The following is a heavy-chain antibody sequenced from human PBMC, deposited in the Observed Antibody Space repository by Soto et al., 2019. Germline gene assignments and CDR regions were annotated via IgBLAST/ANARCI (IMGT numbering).Heavy chain of an antibody. CDR2: INADNGNT. V-gene: IGHV1-3*01. J-gene: IGHJ4*02. Sequence: ASVKVSCKASGYTFTSYAMHWVRQAPGQGLEWMGWINADNGNTNYSQKLQGRVTMTTDTSTSTAYMELRSLRSDDTAVYYCARDLPIYGGNSFDYWGQGTLVTVSS. CDR1: GYTFTSYA. D-gene: IGHD4-17*01. CDR3: ARDLPIYGGNSFDY.